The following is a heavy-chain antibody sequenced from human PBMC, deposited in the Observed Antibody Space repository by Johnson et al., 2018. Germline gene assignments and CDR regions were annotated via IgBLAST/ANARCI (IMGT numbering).Heavy chain of an antibody. CDR2: ISYDGSNQ. Sequence: QVQLQESGGGVVQPGRSLRLSCAASGYTFSSYGMHRVRQATGKGLEWGAVISYDGSNQDYAASVKGRFTISRANSKNSLYLQMNSLRAEDTAVYYCAVGSGWYPEYFQHWGQGTLVTVSS. CDR3: AVGSGWYPEYFQH. D-gene: IGHD6-19*01. CDR1: GYTFSSYG. J-gene: IGHJ1*01. V-gene: IGHV3-33*05.